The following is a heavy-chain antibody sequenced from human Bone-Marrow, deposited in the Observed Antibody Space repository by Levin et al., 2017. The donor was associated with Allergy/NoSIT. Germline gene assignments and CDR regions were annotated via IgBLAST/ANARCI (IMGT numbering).Heavy chain of an antibody. CDR2: IYPGDSET. CDR1: GYSFTTYW. J-gene: IGHJ4*02. CDR3: VRRDEFTYYFDY. Sequence: GESLKISCKASGYSFTTYWIGWVRQTPGKGPEYMGIIYPGDSETRYSPSFQGQVSISADKSINIAYLQWRSLKASDTAIYYCVRRDEFTYYFDYWGLGTLVTVSS. V-gene: IGHV5-51*01.